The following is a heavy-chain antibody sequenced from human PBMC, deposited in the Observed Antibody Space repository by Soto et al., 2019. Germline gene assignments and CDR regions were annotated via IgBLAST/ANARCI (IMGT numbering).Heavy chain of an antibody. CDR1: GFTFSDHF. J-gene: IGHJ4*02. Sequence: EVQLVESGGGLVKPGGSLRLSCVASGFTFSDHFMDWVRQAPGKGLEWVGRIRNKRNSYTTEYAASVQGRFTISRDDSKNSLYLQMNSLKIEDTAVYYWGRGDSSGAHYGDYWGQGTLVTVAS. CDR2: IRNKRNSYTT. CDR3: GRGDSSGAHYGDY. V-gene: IGHV3-72*01. D-gene: IGHD3-22*01.